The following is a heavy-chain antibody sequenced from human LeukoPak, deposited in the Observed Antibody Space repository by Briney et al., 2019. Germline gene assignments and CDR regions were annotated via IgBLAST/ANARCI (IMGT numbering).Heavy chain of an antibody. CDR2: TSLSSGTI. V-gene: IGHV3-48*02. D-gene: IGHD2-15*01. J-gene: IGHJ4*02. CDR1: GFTFSSYS. CDR3: ARDRGYCSGGSCYTYYFDY. Sequence: QSGGSLRLSCAASGFTFSSYSMNWVRQAPGKGLEWISYTSLSSGTIYYADSVKGRFTISRDNGKNSLYLQMNSLRDEDTAVYYCARDRGYCSGGSCYTYYFDYWGQGTLVTVSS.